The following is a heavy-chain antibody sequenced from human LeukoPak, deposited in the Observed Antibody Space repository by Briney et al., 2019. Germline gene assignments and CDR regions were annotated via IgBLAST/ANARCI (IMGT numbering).Heavy chain of an antibody. J-gene: IGHJ4*02. CDR1: TFTFYTYP. V-gene: IGHV3-74*01. CDR3: TRGANWAFDY. D-gene: IGHD1-1*01. CDR2: VYSDGSDS. Sequence: GVSLTLYCTASTFTFYTYPMHWLRQAQGQERMWVSRVYSDGSDSRHADSVKGRFTISRDNAKNTLYLQMNSLRVEDTAVYYCTRGANWAFDYWGQGTLVTVSS.